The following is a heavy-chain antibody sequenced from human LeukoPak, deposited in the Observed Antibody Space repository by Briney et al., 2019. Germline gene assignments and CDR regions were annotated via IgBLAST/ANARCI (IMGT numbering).Heavy chain of an antibody. D-gene: IGHD1-7*01. CDR3: ARSSELRRIDY. CDR1: GYTFTSYD. Sequence: ASVKVSCKASGYTFTSYDINWVRQATGQGLEWVRWMNPNSGNTGYAQEFKGRVTITRNTSISTAYMELSHLRFEDTAVYFCARSSELRRIDYWGQGTLVTVSS. V-gene: IGHV1-8*01. CDR2: MNPNSGNT. J-gene: IGHJ4*02.